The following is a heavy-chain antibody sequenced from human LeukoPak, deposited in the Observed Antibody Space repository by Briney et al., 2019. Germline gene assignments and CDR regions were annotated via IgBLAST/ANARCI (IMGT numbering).Heavy chain of an antibody. CDR3: ARDQDYYDNSAYDI. CDR2: IYYSGST. Sequence: KPSETLSLTCTVSGGSISSSSYYWGWIRQPPGKGLEWIGSIYYSGSTYYNPSLKSRVTISVDTSKNQFSLRLNSVTAADTAVYFCARDQDYYDNSAYDIWGQGTMVTVSP. D-gene: IGHD3-22*01. J-gene: IGHJ3*02. CDR1: GGSISSSSYY. V-gene: IGHV4-39*07.